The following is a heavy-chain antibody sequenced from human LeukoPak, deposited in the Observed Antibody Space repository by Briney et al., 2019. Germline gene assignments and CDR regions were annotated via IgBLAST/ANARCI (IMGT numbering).Heavy chain of an antibody. CDR3: ATDTYYDILTGYRDY. J-gene: IGHJ4*02. CDR1: GFTFSSYA. D-gene: IGHD3-9*01. Sequence: PGRSLRLSCAASGFTFSSYAMHWVRQAPGKGLEWVAVISYDGSNKYYADSVKGRFTISRDNSKNTLYLQMNSLRAEDTAVYYCATDTYYDILTGYRDYWGQGTLVTVSS. V-gene: IGHV3-30-3*01. CDR2: ISYDGSNK.